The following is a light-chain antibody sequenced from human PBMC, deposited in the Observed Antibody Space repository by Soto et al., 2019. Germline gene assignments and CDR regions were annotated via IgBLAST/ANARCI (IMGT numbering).Light chain of an antibody. Sequence: IVMTQSPASLSVSPWERASLSCRSSQSVSSNSLAWYQQKPGQAPRLLIYGASTRATGIPARFSGSGSGTEFTLTISSLQSEDFAVYYCQQYDNWPITFGQGTRLEIK. CDR1: QSVSSN. J-gene: IGKJ5*01. CDR3: QQYDNWPIT. V-gene: IGKV3-15*01. CDR2: GAS.